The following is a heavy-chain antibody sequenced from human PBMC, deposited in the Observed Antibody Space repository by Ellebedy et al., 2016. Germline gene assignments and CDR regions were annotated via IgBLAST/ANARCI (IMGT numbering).Heavy chain of an antibody. J-gene: IGHJ3*01. D-gene: IGHD6-19*01. CDR2: VFHSGAT. CDR3: AKWNGGWYAFEV. CDR1: GGSVTSYY. V-gene: IGHV4-59*02. Sequence: GSLRLSCHVSGGSVTSYYWNWIRRPPGKGLEWIGFVFHSGATLYSPSLKSRVTMSVDTSKSQFSLRLTSVTAADTAVYYCAKWNGGWYAFEVWGQGTMVTVSS.